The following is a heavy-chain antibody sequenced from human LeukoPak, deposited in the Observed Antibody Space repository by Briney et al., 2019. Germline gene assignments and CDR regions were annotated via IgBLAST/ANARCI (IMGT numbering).Heavy chain of an antibody. CDR1: AFTFSSYA. Sequence: GGSLRLSCAASAFTFSSYAMHWVRQAPGKGLEWAAVISYDGSNKYYADSVKGRFTISRDNSKNTLYLQMNSLRAEDTAVYYCASDRWGTEDVDTDEEFDYWGQGTLVTVSS. J-gene: IGHJ4*02. CDR3: ASDRWGTEDVDTDEEFDY. CDR2: ISYDGSNK. V-gene: IGHV3-30-3*01. D-gene: IGHD5-18*01.